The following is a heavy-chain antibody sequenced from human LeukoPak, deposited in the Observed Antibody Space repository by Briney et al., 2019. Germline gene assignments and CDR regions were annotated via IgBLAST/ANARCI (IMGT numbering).Heavy chain of an antibody. J-gene: IGHJ6*03. D-gene: IGHD6-25*01. Sequence: PGGSLRLSCAASGFTFSSYGMHWVRQAPGKGLEWVASISTVSTYTFYSDSVKGRFTISRDNAKNTLYLQMSSLSAEDTAVYYCARDGSGFYYYYYMDVWGRGTTVTVSS. V-gene: IGHV3-21*01. CDR2: ISTVSTYT. CDR1: GFTFSSYG. CDR3: ARDGSGFYYYYYMDV.